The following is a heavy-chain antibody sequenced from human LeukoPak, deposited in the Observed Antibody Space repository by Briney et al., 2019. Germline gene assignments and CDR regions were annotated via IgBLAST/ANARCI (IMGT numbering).Heavy chain of an antibody. CDR1: GGSISSYY. V-gene: IGHV4-59*12. CDR2: IYYSGST. J-gene: IGHJ4*02. Sequence: PSETLSLTCTVSGGSISSYYWSWIRQPPGKGLEWIGYIYYSGSTNYNPSLKSRITISVDTSKNQFSLKLSSVTAADTAVYYCAVQNYDYVWGSYRYTGGDYWGQGTLVTVSS. D-gene: IGHD3-16*02. CDR3: AVQNYDYVWGSYRYTGGDY.